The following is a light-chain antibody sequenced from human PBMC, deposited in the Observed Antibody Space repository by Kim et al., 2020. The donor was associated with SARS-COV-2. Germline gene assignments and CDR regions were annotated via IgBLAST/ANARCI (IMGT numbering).Light chain of an antibody. CDR1: QSVSSN. CDR3: QQYNNRGT. CDR2: GAS. Sequence: LSVSPGERATLSCRASQSVSSNLAWYQQKPGQAPRLLIYGASTRATGIPARFSGSGSGTEFTLTISSLQSEDFAVYYCQQYNNRGTFGQGTKLEIK. J-gene: IGKJ2*01. V-gene: IGKV3-15*01.